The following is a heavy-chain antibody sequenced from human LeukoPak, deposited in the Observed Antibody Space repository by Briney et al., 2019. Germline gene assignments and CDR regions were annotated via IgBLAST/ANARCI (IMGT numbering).Heavy chain of an antibody. Sequence: ASVKVSCKASGYTFTGYYMHWVRQAPGQGLEWMGWINPNSGGTNYAQKFQGRVTMTRDTSISTAYMELSRLRSDDTAVYYCARTPYGSGSYLFYFDYWGQGTLVTVSS. D-gene: IGHD3-10*01. CDR3: ARTPYGSGSYLFYFDY. V-gene: IGHV1-2*02. CDR1: GYTFTGYY. CDR2: INPNSGGT. J-gene: IGHJ4*02.